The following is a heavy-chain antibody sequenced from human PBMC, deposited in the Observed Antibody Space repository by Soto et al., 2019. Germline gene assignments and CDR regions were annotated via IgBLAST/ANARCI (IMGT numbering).Heavy chain of an antibody. CDR3: AHLTTGGFYFDY. CDR1: GFSLRNSGVG. D-gene: IGHD4-17*01. Sequence: QITLKESGPTLVKPTQTLTLTCTFSGFSLRNSGVGVGWIRQPPGKALEWLALIYWDDDKRYSPSLKSRLTITKDTSQTQVVLTMTNMDPVDTATYYCAHLTTGGFYFDYWGQGTLVTVSS. V-gene: IGHV2-5*02. CDR2: IYWDDDK. J-gene: IGHJ4*02.